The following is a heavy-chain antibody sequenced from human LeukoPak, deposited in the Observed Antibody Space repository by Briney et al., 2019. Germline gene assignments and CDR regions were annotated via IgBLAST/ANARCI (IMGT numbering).Heavy chain of an antibody. CDR2: I. V-gene: IGHV3-23*01. CDR3: AKSGLNRFDY. J-gene: IGHJ4*02. Sequence: GGSLRLSCAASGFTFSNYGLSWVRQAPGKGLEWVSGIKGRFTISSDNSKNTLYLQMNSLRAEDTAVYYCAKSGLNRFDYWGQGTLVTVSS. D-gene: IGHD2-15*01. CDR1: GFTFSNYG.